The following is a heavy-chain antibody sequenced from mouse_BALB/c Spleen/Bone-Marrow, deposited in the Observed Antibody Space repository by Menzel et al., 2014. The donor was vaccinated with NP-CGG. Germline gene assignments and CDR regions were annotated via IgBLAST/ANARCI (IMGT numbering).Heavy chain of an antibody. CDR3: ARKENSYYYAMDY. V-gene: IGHV1-54*03. Sequence: QVQLKQSGAELVRPGTSVKVSCKASRYAFTNYLIEWVKQRPGQGLEWIGVINPGSGGTNYNEKFKDKATLTTDKSSSTAYMQLSSLTSDDSAVYFCARKENSYYYAMDYWGQGTSVTVSS. CDR2: INPGSGGT. CDR1: RYAFTNYL. J-gene: IGHJ4*01.